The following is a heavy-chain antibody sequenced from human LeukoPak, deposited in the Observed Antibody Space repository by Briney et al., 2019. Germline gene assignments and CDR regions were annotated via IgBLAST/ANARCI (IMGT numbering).Heavy chain of an antibody. D-gene: IGHD2-2*01. CDR2: ISAYNGNR. J-gene: IGHJ4*02. V-gene: IGHV1-18*01. CDR3: ARGVGVVPAAVDY. CDR1: GGTFSSYT. Sequence: ASVKVSCKASGGTFSSYTISWVRQAPGQGLEWMGWISAYNGNRNYAQKVQGRVTMTTDTSTGTAYMELRSLRSDNTAVYYCARGVGVVPAAVDYWGQGTLVTVSS.